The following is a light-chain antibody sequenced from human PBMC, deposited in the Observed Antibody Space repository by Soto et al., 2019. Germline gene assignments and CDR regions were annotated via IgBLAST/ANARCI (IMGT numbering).Light chain of an antibody. V-gene: IGLV2-14*01. CDR2: AVS. Sequence: QSALTQPASVSGSPGQSITISCTGIASDVGGYNYVSWYQQHPGKAPKLMIHAVSNRPSGISSRFSGSKSGNTASLTISGLQSEDEADYFCCSYTSRTTYVFGTGTKLTVL. CDR3: CSYTSRTTYV. J-gene: IGLJ1*01. CDR1: ASDVGGYNY.